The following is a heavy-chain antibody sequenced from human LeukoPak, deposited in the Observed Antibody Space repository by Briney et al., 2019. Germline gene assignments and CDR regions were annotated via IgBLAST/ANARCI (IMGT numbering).Heavy chain of an antibody. Sequence: SETLSLTCTVSGGSVSSGSYYWSWIRQPPGKGLEWIGYIYYSGSTNYNPSLKSRVTISVDTSKNQFSLKLSSVTAADTALYYCARDRGYCSGGSCYSRAWFDPWGQGTLVSVSS. D-gene: IGHD2-15*01. CDR2: IYYSGST. V-gene: IGHV4-61*01. J-gene: IGHJ5*02. CDR1: GGSVSSGSYY. CDR3: ARDRGYCSGGSCYSRAWFDP.